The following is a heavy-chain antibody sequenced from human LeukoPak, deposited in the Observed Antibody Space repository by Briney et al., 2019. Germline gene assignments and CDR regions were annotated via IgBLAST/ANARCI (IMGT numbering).Heavy chain of an antibody. CDR3: ARDPGIAAAGTNNWFDP. J-gene: IGHJ5*02. V-gene: IGHV1-2*02. D-gene: IGHD6-13*01. CDR2: INPNSGGT. CDR1: GYTFTGYY. Sequence: ASVKVSCKASGYTFTGYYMHWVRQAPGQGLERMGWINPNSGGTNYAQKFQGRVTMTRDTSISTAYMELSRLRSDDTAVYYCARDPGIAAAGTNNWFDPWGQGTLVTVSS.